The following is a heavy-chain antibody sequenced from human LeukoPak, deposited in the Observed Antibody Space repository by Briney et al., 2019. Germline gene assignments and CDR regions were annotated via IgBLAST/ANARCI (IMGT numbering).Heavy chain of an antibody. CDR1: GYTFTSYG. D-gene: IGHD2-2*01. CDR3: ARGRGGYCSSTSCPTFNWFDP. V-gene: IGHV1-18*01. CDR2: ISAYNGNT. Sequence: ASVKVSCKASGYTFTSYGISWVRQAPGQGLEWMGWISAYNGNTNYAQKLQGRVTMTTDTSTSTAYMELRSLRSDDTAVYYCARGRGGYCSSTSCPTFNWFDPWGQGTLVTVSS. J-gene: IGHJ5*02.